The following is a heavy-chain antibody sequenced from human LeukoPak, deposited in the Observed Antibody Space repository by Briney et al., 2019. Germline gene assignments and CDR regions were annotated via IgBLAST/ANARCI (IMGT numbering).Heavy chain of an antibody. V-gene: IGHV3-30*04. D-gene: IGHD6-19*01. CDR1: GFTFSSYA. J-gene: IGHJ4*02. CDR2: ISYDGSNK. Sequence: GGSLRLSCAASGFTFSSYAMHWVRQAPGKGLEWVAVISYDGSNKYYADSVKGRFTISRDNSKNTLYLQMNSLRAEDTAVYYCARDGMTVAGTKGEFDYWGQGTLVTVSS. CDR3: ARDGMTVAGTKGEFDY.